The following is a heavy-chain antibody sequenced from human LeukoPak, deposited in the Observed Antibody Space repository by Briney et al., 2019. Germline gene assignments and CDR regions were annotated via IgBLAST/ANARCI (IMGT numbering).Heavy chain of an antibody. CDR1: GGSVSSGGCY. V-gene: IGHV3-53*01. D-gene: IGHD6-6*01. Sequence: LSLTCTVSGGSVSSGGCYWSWIRQPPGKGLEWVSVIYSGGSTYYADSVKGRFTISRDNSKNTLYLQMNSLRVEDTAVYYCARKHSSLYYFDYWGQGTLVTVSS. J-gene: IGHJ4*02. CDR2: IYSGGST. CDR3: ARKHSSLYYFDY.